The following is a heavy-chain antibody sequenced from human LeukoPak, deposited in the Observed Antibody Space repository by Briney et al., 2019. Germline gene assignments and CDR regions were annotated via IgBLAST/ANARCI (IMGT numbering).Heavy chain of an antibody. D-gene: IGHD3-22*01. V-gene: IGHV4-59*01. CDR3: ARLDYYDRRFDY. CDR2: IYYSGST. Sequence: SETLSLTCTVSGGSISSYYWSWIRQPPGKGLEWIGYIYYSGSTNYNPSLKSRVTISVDTSKNQFSLKLSSVTAADTAVYYCARLDYYDRRFDYWGQGTLVTVSS. J-gene: IGHJ4*02. CDR1: GGSISSYY.